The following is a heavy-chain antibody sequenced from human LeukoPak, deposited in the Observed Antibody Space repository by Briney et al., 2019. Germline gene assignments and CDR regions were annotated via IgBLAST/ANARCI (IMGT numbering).Heavy chain of an antibody. V-gene: IGHV4-4*02. D-gene: IGHD5-18*01. J-gene: IGHJ4*02. Sequence: SETLSLTCAVSGGSISSSNWWSWVRQPPGKGLEWIGEIYHSGSTNYNPSLKSRVTISVDKSKNQFSLKLSSVTAADTAVYYCASAGYSYGRYYFDYWGQGTLVTVSS. CDR2: IYHSGST. CDR1: GGSISSSNW. CDR3: ASAGYSYGRYYFDY.